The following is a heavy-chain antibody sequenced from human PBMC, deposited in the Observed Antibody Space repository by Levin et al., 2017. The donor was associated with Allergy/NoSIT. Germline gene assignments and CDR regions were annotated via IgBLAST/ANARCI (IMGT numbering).Heavy chain of an antibody. Sequence: SPTLSLTCSVSGDSIRSSTYYWGWTRQPPGKGLEYIGSIYSSGSTYYNPSLKSRVTISVDTSKNQFSLKLSSVTAADTAVYYCARHLPDSEYPRYMDVWGKGTTVAVSS. J-gene: IGHJ6*03. CDR1: GDSIRSSTYY. CDR2: IYSSGST. V-gene: IGHV4-39*01. D-gene: IGHD2-2*02. CDR3: ARHLPDSEYPRYMDV.